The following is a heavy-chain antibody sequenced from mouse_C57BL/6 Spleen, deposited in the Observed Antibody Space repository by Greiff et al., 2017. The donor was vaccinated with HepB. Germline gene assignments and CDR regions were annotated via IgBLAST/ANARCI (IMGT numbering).Heavy chain of an antibody. J-gene: IGHJ2*01. Sequence: VQLQESGAELAKPGASVKLSCKASGYTFTSYWMHWVKQRPGQGLEWIGYINPSSGYTTYNQKFKDKATFTADKSSSTAYMQLSSLTYEDSAVYYCARGSNYEVDYWGQGTTLTVSS. D-gene: IGHD2-5*01. V-gene: IGHV1-7*01. CDR2: INPSSGYT. CDR3: ARGSNYEVDY. CDR1: GYTFTSYW.